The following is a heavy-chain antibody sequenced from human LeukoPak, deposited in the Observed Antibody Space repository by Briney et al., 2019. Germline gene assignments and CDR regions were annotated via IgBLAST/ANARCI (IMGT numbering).Heavy chain of an antibody. CDR2: ISDRGGGT. J-gene: IGHJ4*02. Sequence: GGSLRLSCAASGFTFSSYGMSWVRQAPGKGLEWVSVISDRGGGTYYADSVKGRFTISRDNSKNTLYLQMNSLRAEDTAVYYCAKGVGYAIDYWGQGTLVTVSS. CDR1: GFTFSSYG. D-gene: IGHD5-12*01. CDR3: AKGVGYAIDY. V-gene: IGHV3-23*01.